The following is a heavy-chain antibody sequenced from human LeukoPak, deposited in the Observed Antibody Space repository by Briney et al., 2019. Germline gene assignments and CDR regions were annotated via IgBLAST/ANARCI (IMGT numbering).Heavy chain of an antibody. J-gene: IGHJ5*02. CDR2: IYYSGST. V-gene: IGHV4-31*03. Sequence: SETLSLTCTVSGGSISSGGYYWSWIRQHPGKGLEWIGYIYYSGSTYYNPSLKSRVTISVDTSKNQFSLKLSSVTAADTAVYYCAREANDFWSGYNWFDPWGQGTLVTVSS. CDR1: GGSISSGGYY. CDR3: AREANDFWSGYNWFDP. D-gene: IGHD3-3*01.